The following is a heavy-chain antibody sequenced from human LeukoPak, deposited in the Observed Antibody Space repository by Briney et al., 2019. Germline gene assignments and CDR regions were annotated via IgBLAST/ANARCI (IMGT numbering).Heavy chain of an antibody. D-gene: IGHD6-13*01. CDR3: ARVPRIAAAGSYFDY. Sequence: ASVKVSCKASGYTFTGYYMHWVRQAPGQGLEWMGWINPNSGGTNYAQKFQGRVIMTRDTSISTGYMELSRLRSDDTAVYYCARVPRIAAAGSYFDYWGRGTLVTVSS. V-gene: IGHV1-2*02. CDR2: INPNSGGT. CDR1: GYTFTGYY. J-gene: IGHJ4*02.